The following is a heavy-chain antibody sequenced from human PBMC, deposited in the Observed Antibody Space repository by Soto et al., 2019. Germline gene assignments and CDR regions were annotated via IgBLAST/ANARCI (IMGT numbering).Heavy chain of an antibody. Sequence: QLQQQGSGRGLVRSTESLSLTCSVSGASINTSSVFWGWIRQAPGKGLEWIGNVYQSGTTRLNPSLKSPVSIFVDRSMNQFSLELNSATAADRAVYYCARHPESTSSFDYWGQGILVTVSS. CDR2: VYQSGTT. J-gene: IGHJ4*02. CDR3: ARHPESTSSFDY. D-gene: IGHD6-13*01. V-gene: IGHV4-39*01. CDR1: GASINTSSVF.